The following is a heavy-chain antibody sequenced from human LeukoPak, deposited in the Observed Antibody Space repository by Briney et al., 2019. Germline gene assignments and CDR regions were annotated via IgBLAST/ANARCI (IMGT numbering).Heavy chain of an antibody. CDR3: AKEDFWSGPDLLYLDY. V-gene: IGHV3-23*01. Sequence: GGSLRLSCAASGFTFSSYAMSWVRQAPGKRLEWVSAISGSGGSTYYADSVKGWFTISRDNSKNTLYLQMNSLRAEDAAVYYCAKEDFWSGPDLLYLDYWGQGTLVTVSS. D-gene: IGHD3-3*01. J-gene: IGHJ4*02. CDR1: GFTFSSYA. CDR2: ISGSGGST.